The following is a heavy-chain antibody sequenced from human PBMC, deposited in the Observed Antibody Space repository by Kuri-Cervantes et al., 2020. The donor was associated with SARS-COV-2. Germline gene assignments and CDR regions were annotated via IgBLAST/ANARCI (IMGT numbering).Heavy chain of an antibody. CDR1: GFKFSRTD. V-gene: IGHV3-30*18. Sequence: GESLKISCAASGFKFSRTDMHWVRQAPGKGLEWVAFISYDGNNKKCIASGKGRFTISRDNSQNKLYLQMRSLRPEDTAMYYCAKDGAGAHDFWGQGTLVTASS. J-gene: IGHJ4*02. CDR2: ISYDGNNK. CDR3: AKDGAGAHDF. D-gene: IGHD4/OR15-4a*01.